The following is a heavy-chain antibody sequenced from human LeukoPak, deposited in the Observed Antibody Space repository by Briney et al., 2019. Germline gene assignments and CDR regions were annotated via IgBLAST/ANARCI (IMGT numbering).Heavy chain of an antibody. CDR1: GFTFSSYA. CDR2: ISGSGGST. D-gene: IGHD1-14*01. CDR3: AKGVRLTKDNRDAFDI. J-gene: IGHJ3*02. V-gene: IGHV3-23*01. Sequence: SGGSLRLSCAASGFTFSSYATSWVRQAPGKGLEWFSAISGSGGSTYYADSVKGRFTISRDNSKNTLNLQMNSLRAEDTVVYYCAKGVRLTKDNRDAFDIWGQGTMVTVSS.